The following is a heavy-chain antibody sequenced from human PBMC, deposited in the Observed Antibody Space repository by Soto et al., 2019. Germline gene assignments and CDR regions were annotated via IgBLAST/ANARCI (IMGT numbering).Heavy chain of an antibody. D-gene: IGHD2-15*01. CDR3: AREVPVVVAAIGWFDP. J-gene: IGHJ5*02. CDR2: IYDSGSA. V-gene: IGHV4-31*03. CDR1: GASISSGGFY. Sequence: SETLSLTCNVSGASISSGGFYWSWIRQHPGKGLEWIGYIYDSGSAKYNPSLRSRVTISVDMSKNQFSLKLSSVTAADTAVYYCAREVPVVVAAIGWFDPWGQGTLVTVSS.